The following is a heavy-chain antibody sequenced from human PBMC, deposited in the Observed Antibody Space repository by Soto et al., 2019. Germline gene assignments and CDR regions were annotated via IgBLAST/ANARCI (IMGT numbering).Heavy chain of an antibody. V-gene: IGHV3-9*01. Sequence: GGSLRLSCVGSGFIFEDFAMNWVRQVPGKGLEWVSGISWNSATLAYADSVKGRFIVSRDNAKNILYLQMNSLRAEDAALYYCAKDVGAYYYDTSAYLYDYWGQGTLVTVSS. CDR2: ISWNSATL. CDR3: AKDVGAYYYDTSAYLYDY. D-gene: IGHD3-22*01. CDR1: GFIFEDFA. J-gene: IGHJ4*02.